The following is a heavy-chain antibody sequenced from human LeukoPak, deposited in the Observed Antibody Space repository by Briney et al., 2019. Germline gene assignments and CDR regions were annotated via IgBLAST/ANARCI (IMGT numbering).Heavy chain of an antibody. CDR2: IYYSGST. Sequence: SETLSLTCTVSGGSISGSSYYWGWIRQPPGKGLEWIGSIYYSGSTYYNPSLKSRVTISVDTSKNQFSLKLSSVTAADTAVYYRARAGGSSSWRPYYFDYWGQGTLVTVSS. J-gene: IGHJ4*02. V-gene: IGHV4-39*01. CDR3: ARAGGSSSWRPYYFDY. D-gene: IGHD6-13*01. CDR1: GGSISGSSYY.